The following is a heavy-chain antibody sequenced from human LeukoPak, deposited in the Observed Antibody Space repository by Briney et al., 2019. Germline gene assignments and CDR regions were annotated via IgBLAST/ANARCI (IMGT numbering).Heavy chain of an antibody. V-gene: IGHV1-46*01. CDR2: INPSGGST. CDR3: AKDVADTAEDYYYYYMDV. CDR1: GCTFTSYY. D-gene: IGHD5-18*01. Sequence: ASVKVSCKASGCTFTSYYMHWVRQAPGQGLEWMGIINPSGGSTSYAQKFQGRVTMTRGMSTSTVYMELSSLRSEDTAVYYCAKDVADTAEDYYYYYMDVWGKGTTVTVSS. J-gene: IGHJ6*03.